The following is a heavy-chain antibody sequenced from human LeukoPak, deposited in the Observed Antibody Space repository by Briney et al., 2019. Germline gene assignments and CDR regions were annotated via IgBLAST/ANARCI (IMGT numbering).Heavy chain of an antibody. J-gene: IGHJ6*02. CDR1: GGSISSYY. V-gene: IGHV4-59*01. Sequence: PSEPLSLTCTVSGGSISSYYWSWIRQPPGKGLEWIGYIYYSGSTNYNPSLKSRVTISVDTSKNQFSLKLSSVTAADTAVYYCARERIAVAETYYYYGMDVWGQGTTVTVSS. CDR2: IYYSGST. D-gene: IGHD6-19*01. CDR3: ARERIAVAETYYYYGMDV.